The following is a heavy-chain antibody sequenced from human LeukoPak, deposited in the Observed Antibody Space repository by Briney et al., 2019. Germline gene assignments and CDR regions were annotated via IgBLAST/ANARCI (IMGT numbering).Heavy chain of an antibody. D-gene: IGHD2-2*01. J-gene: IGHJ3*02. Sequence: GASVKVSCKASGYTFTSYGISWVRQAPGQGLEWMGWISAYNGNTNYAQKLQGRVTMTTDTPTSTAYMELRSLRSDDTAVYYCARVSIVVVPAAAAGNAFDIWGQGTMVTVSS. CDR1: GYTFTSYG. CDR2: ISAYNGNT. V-gene: IGHV1-18*04. CDR3: ARVSIVVVPAAAAGNAFDI.